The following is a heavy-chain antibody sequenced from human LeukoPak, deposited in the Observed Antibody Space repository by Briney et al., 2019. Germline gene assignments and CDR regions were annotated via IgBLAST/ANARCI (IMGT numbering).Heavy chain of an antibody. CDR3: ARAPGIAVAGKVFDY. D-gene: IGHD6-19*01. Sequence: PSETLSLTCTVSGGSISSGSYYWSWIRQPAGKGLEWIRRIYTSGSTNYNPSLKSRVTISVDTSKNQFSLKLSSVTAADTAVYYCARAPGIAVAGKVFDYWGQGTLVTVSS. J-gene: IGHJ4*02. CDR1: GGSISSGSYY. CDR2: IYTSGST. V-gene: IGHV4-61*02.